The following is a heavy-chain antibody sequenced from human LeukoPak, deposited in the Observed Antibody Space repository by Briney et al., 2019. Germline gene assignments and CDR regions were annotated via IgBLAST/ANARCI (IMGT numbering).Heavy chain of an antibody. CDR2: IYHSGST. J-gene: IGHJ3*02. Sequence: SETLSLTCTVSGGSISSYYWGWIRQPPGKGLEWIGSIYHSGSTYYNPSLKSRVTISVDTSKNQFSLKLSSVTAADTAVYYCARGDCSSTSCRNDAFDIWGQGTMVTVSS. D-gene: IGHD2-2*01. V-gene: IGHV4-38-2*02. CDR1: GGSISSYY. CDR3: ARGDCSSTSCRNDAFDI.